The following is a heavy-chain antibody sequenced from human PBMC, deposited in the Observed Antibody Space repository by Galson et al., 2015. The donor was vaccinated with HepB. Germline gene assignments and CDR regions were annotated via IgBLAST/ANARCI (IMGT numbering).Heavy chain of an antibody. D-gene: IGHD1-26*01. V-gene: IGHV3-7*03. Sequence: SLRLSCAATGFSFSSYWMGWVRQAPGKGLEWVAKVKEDGSDKYYVDSVKGRFTIARDNAKNLVYLQMNLLGAEDTAVYYCLRDVSGTWDRDNDYGMDVWGQGTSVTVSS. CDR3: LRDVSGTWDRDNDYGMDV. J-gene: IGHJ6*02. CDR2: VKEDGSDK. CDR1: GFSFSSYW.